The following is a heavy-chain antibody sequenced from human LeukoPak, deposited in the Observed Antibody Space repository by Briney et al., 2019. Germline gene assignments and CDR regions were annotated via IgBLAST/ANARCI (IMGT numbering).Heavy chain of an antibody. V-gene: IGHV1-69*13. CDR3: AREYSSSSPYYYYGMDV. J-gene: IGHJ6*02. Sequence: ASVKDSCKASGGTFSSYAISWVRQAAGQGLEWMGGIIPIFGTANYAQKFQGRVTITADESTSTAYMELSSLGSEDTAVYYCAREYSSSSPYYYYGMDVWGQGTTVTVSS. CDR1: GGTFSSYA. D-gene: IGHD6-6*01. CDR2: IIPIFGTA.